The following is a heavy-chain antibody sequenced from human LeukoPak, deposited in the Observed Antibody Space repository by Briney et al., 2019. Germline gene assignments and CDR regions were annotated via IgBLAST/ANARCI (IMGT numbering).Heavy chain of an antibody. Sequence: ASVKVSYKASGYTFTSYDINWVRQATGQGLEWMGWMNPNSGNTGYAQKFQGRVTMTRNTSISTAYMELSSLRSEDTAVYYCARALKVRGVIIYYWFDPWGQGTLVTVSS. CDR1: GYTFTSYD. CDR3: ARALKVRGVIIYYWFDP. D-gene: IGHD3-10*01. CDR2: MNPNSGNT. J-gene: IGHJ5*02. V-gene: IGHV1-8*01.